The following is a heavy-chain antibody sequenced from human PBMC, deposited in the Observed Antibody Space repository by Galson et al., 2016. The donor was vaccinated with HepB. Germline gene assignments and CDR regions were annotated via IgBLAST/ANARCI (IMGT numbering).Heavy chain of an antibody. V-gene: IGHV3-30*10. CDR3: ARSSSSRFDFDY. D-gene: IGHD6-13*01. Sequence: YYIDSVKGRFSISRDNSKNTVYLQMNSLRGDDTAVYFCARSSSSRFDFDYWGQGTLVGVSS. J-gene: IGHJ4*02.